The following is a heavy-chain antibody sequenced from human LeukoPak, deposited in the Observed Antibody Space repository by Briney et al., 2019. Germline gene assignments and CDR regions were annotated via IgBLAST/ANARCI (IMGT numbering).Heavy chain of an antibody. V-gene: IGHV1-8*03. Sequence: GASVKVSCKASGYTFTSYDINWVRQATGQGLEWMGWLNPNSGNTGYAQKFQGRVTISRNTSINTAYMELSSLRSEDTAVYYCARDWDSSGTFDYWGQGTLVTVSS. D-gene: IGHD3-22*01. J-gene: IGHJ4*02. CDR2: LNPNSGNT. CDR3: ARDWDSSGTFDY. CDR1: GYTFTSYD.